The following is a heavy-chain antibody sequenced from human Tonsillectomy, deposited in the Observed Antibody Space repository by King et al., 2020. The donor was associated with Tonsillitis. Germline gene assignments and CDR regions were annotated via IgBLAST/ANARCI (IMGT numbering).Heavy chain of an antibody. Sequence: QLQESGPGLVKPSETLSLTCSVSSGSINNNYYYWGWIRQPPGKGLEWIGSVHNSGTTYYNPSLKSRVTISLDTSKNQFSLNMSSETAADTAVYYCAKTMKLVIHAFDIWGHGTMVTVSS. V-gene: IGHV4-39*07. J-gene: IGHJ3*02. D-gene: IGHD3-22*01. CDR1: SGSINNNYYY. CDR2: VHNSGTT. CDR3: AKTMKLVIHAFDI.